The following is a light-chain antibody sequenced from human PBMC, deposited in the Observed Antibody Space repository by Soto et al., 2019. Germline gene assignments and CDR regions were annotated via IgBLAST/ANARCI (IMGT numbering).Light chain of an antibody. Sequence: DIVMTQSPDSLAVSLGERATINCKSSQNILYSSSNKNYLAWYQQKPGQPPKLLIYWASIRESVVPDRFSGGGSETDFTLTINSLQAEDVAVYFCHQYYNTPPTFGHGTKVEIK. V-gene: IGKV4-1*01. CDR1: QNILYSSSNKNY. CDR2: WAS. CDR3: HQYYNTPPT. J-gene: IGKJ1*01.